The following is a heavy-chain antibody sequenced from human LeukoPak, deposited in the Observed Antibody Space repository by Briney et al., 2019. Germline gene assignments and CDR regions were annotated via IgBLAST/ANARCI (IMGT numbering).Heavy chain of an antibody. CDR1: GFTFSDYY. CDR2: ISSSGSTI. V-gene: IGHV3-11*01. J-gene: IGHJ3*02. Sequence: PGGSLRLSRAASGFTFSDYYMSWIRQAPGKGLEWVSYISSSGSTIYYADSVKGRFTISRDNAKNSLYLQMNSLRAEDTAVYYCARAPEYYYDSSGYFFAFPDAFDIWGQGTMVTVSS. D-gene: IGHD3-22*01. CDR3: ARAPEYYYDSSGYFFAFPDAFDI.